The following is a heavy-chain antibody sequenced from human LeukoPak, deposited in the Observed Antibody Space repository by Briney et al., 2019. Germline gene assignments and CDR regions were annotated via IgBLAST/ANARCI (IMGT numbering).Heavy chain of an antibody. Sequence: GGSLRLSCAASGFTFSSYAMSWVRQAPGKGLEWVSSISGGGAGTYYADSVKGRFTISRDNSKNTLSLQMNSLRGEDTAVYYCAKAPKLERRSYYYYGMDVWGQGTTVTVSS. J-gene: IGHJ6*02. D-gene: IGHD1-1*01. CDR3: AKAPKLERRSYYYYGMDV. CDR2: ISGGGAGT. V-gene: IGHV3-23*01. CDR1: GFTFSSYA.